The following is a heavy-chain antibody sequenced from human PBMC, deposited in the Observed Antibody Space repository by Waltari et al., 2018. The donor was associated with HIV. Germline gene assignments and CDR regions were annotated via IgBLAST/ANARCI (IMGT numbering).Heavy chain of an antibody. J-gene: IGHJ4*02. CDR1: GGSISSYY. D-gene: IGHD5-18*01. V-gene: IGHV4-59*01. CDR2: IYYSGST. CDR3: ARDPVIQHYFDY. Sequence: QVQLQESGPGLVKPSETLSLTCTVPGGSISSYYWSWIRQPPGKGLEWIGYIYYSGSTNYNPYLKSRVTISVDTSKNQFSLKLSSVTAADTAVYYCARDPVIQHYFDYWGQGTLVTVSS.